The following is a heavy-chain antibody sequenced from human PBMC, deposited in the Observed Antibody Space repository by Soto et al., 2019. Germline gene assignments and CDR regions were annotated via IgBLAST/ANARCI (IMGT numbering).Heavy chain of an antibody. J-gene: IGHJ4*02. V-gene: IGHV3-48*01. CDR2: ISSGSSTI. D-gene: IGHD4-17*01. CDR1: GFTFSTYS. Sequence: EVQLVESGGGLVQPGGSLRLSCAASGFTFSTYSMNWVRQAPGKGLEWVSYISSGSSTISYADSVKGRFTISRDNAKKSLYLQMNSLRAEDTAVYYCASHDYGDYVDYXGXGTLVTVSS. CDR3: ASHDYGDYVDY.